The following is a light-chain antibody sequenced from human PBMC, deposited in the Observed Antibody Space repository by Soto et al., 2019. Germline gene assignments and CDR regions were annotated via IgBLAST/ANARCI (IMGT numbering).Light chain of an antibody. CDR1: QSVLYSSNNKNY. J-gene: IGKJ2*01. CDR3: QQYYSTPYT. Sequence: DIVMTQSPDSLAVSLGERATINCQSSQSVLYSSNNKNYLAWYQQKPGQPPKLLIYWASTRESGVPDRFSGSGSGADFTLTISSLQAEDVAVYYCQQYYSTPYTFGQGTKLDIK. CDR2: WAS. V-gene: IGKV4-1*01.